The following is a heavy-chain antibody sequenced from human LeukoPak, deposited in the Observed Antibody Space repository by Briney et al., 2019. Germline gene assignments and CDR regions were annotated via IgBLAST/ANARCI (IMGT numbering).Heavy chain of an antibody. CDR2: IKQDGSEK. V-gene: IGHV3-7*01. D-gene: IGHD4-17*01. CDR3: ARLSRDYAAKYYYYYGMDV. Sequence: GGSLRLSCAVSGFTFSSYWMSWVRQAPGKGLEWVANIKQDGSEKYYVDSVKGRFTISRDNAKNSLYLQMNSLRAEDTAVYYCARLSRDYAAKYYYYYGMDVWGQGTTVTVSS. J-gene: IGHJ6*02. CDR1: GFTFSSYW.